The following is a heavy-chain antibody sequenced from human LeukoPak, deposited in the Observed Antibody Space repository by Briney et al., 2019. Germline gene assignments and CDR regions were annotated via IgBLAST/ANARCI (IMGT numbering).Heavy chain of an antibody. D-gene: IGHD3-22*01. CDR2: INPSGGST. Sequence: GASVKVSCKASGYTFTNYYMHWVRQAPGQGLEWMGIINPSGGSTSYAQKFQGRVTMTRDTSTSTVYMELSSLRSEDTAVYYCARDGHYYDSSGYYDFDRAHWYFDLWGRGTLVTVSS. J-gene: IGHJ2*01. CDR1: GYTFTNYY. CDR3: ARDGHYYDSSGYYDFDRAHWYFDL. V-gene: IGHV1-46*01.